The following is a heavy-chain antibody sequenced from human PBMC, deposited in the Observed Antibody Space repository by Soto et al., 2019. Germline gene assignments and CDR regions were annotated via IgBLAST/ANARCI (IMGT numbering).Heavy chain of an antibody. Sequence: PSETLSLTCTVSGGSISSYYWSWIRQPPGKGLEWIGYIYYSGSTNHNPSLKSRVTISVDTSKNQFSLKLSSVTAADTAVYYCARRYGWTLDYWGQGTLVTVSS. CDR3: ARRYGWTLDY. J-gene: IGHJ4*02. CDR2: IYYSGST. CDR1: GGSISSYY. D-gene: IGHD4-17*01. V-gene: IGHV4-59*08.